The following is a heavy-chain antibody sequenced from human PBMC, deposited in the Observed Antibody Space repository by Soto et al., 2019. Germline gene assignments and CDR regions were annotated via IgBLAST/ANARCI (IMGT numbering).Heavy chain of an antibody. CDR3: ARVWGGAFDF. CDR1: GGSISSYY. V-gene: IGHV4-59*01. J-gene: IGHJ3*01. D-gene: IGHD3-10*01. Sequence: SETLSLTCTVSGGSISSYYWSWIRQPPGKGLEWIGYIYYSGSTNYNPSLKSRVTISVDTSKNQFSLKLSSVTSADTAVYYCARVWGGAFDFWGQGTMVTVSS. CDR2: IYYSGST.